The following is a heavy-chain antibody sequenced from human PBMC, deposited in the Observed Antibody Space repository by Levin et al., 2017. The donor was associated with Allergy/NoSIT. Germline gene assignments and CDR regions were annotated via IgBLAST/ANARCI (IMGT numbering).Heavy chain of an antibody. V-gene: IGHV4-61*01. CDR1: GGSVSSGSYY. D-gene: IGHD3-16*01. CDR2: IYYSGST. Sequence: KASETLSLTCTVSGGSVSSGSYYWSWIRQPPGKGLEWIGYIYYSGSTNYNPSLKSRVTISVDTSKNQFSLKLSSVTAADTAVYYCASSRNPLRFDYWGQGTLVTVSS. CDR3: ASSRNPLRFDY. J-gene: IGHJ4*02.